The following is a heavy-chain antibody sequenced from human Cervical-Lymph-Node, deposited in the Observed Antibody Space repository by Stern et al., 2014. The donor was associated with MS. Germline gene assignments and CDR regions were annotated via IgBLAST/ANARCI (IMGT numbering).Heavy chain of an antibody. D-gene: IGHD3-10*01. CDR2: INHSGST. V-gene: IGHV4-34*01. CDR3: ARGQTVYYYDSGSYFAY. J-gene: IGHJ4*02. CDR1: GGSFSGFY. Sequence: QVQLQQWGAGLLKPSETLSLTCAVYGGSFSGFYWSWIRQPPGKGLEWIGEINHSGSTSYNPSLKSRVTISVDTSKNKFSLKLSSVTAADTAVYYCARGQTVYYYDSGSYFAYWGQGTLVTVSS.